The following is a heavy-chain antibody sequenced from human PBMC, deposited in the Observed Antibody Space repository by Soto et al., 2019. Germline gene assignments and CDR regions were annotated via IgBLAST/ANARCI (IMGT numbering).Heavy chain of an antibody. Sequence: SETLSLTCTVSGDSISSGGYYWSWIRQHPGKGLEWIGYIYYSGSTYYNPSLESRVIISVDTSKNQFSLRLSSVTAADTAVYYCARTADGYNYLNYWGQGTLVTVSS. J-gene: IGHJ4*02. CDR3: ARTADGYNYLNY. D-gene: IGHD5-12*01. CDR2: IYYSGST. CDR1: GDSISSGGYY. V-gene: IGHV4-31*03.